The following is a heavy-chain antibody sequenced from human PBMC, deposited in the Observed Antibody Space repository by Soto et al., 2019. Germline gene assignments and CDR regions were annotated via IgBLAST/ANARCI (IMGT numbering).Heavy chain of an antibody. J-gene: IGHJ4*02. CDR2: IYYSGRS. V-gene: IGHV4-39*01. D-gene: IGHD4-17*01. Sequence: SETLSLTCTVSGGSITSSSYYWGWIRQPPGKGLEWIGGIYYSGRSYYNPSLKSRVTMSVDTSKNQFSLTLNSVTTADAAVYYCARQRTTVVTQAYFDHWGQGTLVTVSS. CDR3: ARQRTTVVTQAYFDH. CDR1: GGSITSSSYY.